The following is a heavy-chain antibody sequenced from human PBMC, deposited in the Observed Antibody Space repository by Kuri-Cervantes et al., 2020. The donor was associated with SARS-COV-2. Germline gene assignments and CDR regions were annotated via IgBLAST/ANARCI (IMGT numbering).Heavy chain of an antibody. CDR3: AKGGGITGTLHDYYGMDV. V-gene: IGHV3-9*01. D-gene: IGHD1-20*01. CDR1: GFTFDDYA. CDR2: ISWNSGSI. Sequence: LSLTCAASGFTFDDYAMHWVRQAPGKGLEWVSGISWNSGSIGYADSVKGRFTISRDNAKNSLYLQMNSLRAEDTALYYCAKGGGITGTLHDYYGMDVWGQGTTVTVSS. J-gene: IGHJ6*02.